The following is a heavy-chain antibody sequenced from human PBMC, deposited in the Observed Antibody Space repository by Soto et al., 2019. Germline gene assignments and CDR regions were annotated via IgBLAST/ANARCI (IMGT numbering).Heavy chain of an antibody. CDR2: IIPIFRTP. CDR3: ARDIERQRLGVNYYYAMDI. D-gene: IGHD5-12*01. Sequence: QVQLVQSGAEVKKPGSSVKVSCKASGGTFNTFAISWVRQAPGQGFEWLGGIIPIFRTPDYAQKFQGRVTIIADESASTAYMGLSSLRSEDTAVYYCARDIERQRLGVNYYYAMDIWGQGTTVTVSS. J-gene: IGHJ6*02. CDR1: GGTFNTFA. V-gene: IGHV1-69*12.